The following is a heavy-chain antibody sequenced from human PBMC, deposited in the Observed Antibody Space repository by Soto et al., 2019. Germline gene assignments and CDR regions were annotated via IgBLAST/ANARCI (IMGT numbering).Heavy chain of an antibody. CDR3: AKVVNVYSYSPYYYYGMDV. Sequence: EVQLLESGGGLVQPGGSLRLSCAASGLTFSSYAMSWVRQAPGKGLEWFSVISGSVGSINYADSVKGRVTISRDNSKNTLHLQMNSLRAEETALYYCAKVVNVYSYSPYYYYGMDVWGQGTTVTVSS. J-gene: IGHJ6*01. V-gene: IGHV3-23*01. D-gene: IGHD4-4*01. CDR2: ISGSVGSI. CDR1: GLTFSSYA.